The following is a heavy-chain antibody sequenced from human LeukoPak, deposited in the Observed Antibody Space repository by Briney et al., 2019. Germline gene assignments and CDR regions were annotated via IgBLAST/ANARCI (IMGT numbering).Heavy chain of an antibody. V-gene: IGHV3-23*01. CDR2: IYGGGTNT. CDR1: GFSFSSFA. D-gene: IGHD6-19*01. Sequence: TGGSLRLSCAGSGFSFSSFAMTWVRQAPGKGLEWVSTIYGGGTNTFYADSVKGRFTISRDDSKNMQFLEMDSLRPEDTAVYFCAKRITEAAGIYFDSWGQGTLVTVSS. CDR3: AKRITEAAGIYFDS. J-gene: IGHJ4*02.